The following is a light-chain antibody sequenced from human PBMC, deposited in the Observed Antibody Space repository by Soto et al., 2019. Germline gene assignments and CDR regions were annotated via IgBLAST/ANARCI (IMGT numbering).Light chain of an antibody. V-gene: IGKV3-11*01. CDR2: DAS. Sequence: EIVLTQSPATLSLSPRERATLSFRASQSVSSYLAWYQQKPGQAPRLLIYDASNRATGIPARFSGSGSGTDFTLTISSLEPEDFAVYYCQQRSNWPLTFGQGTKVDIK. CDR3: QQRSNWPLT. CDR1: QSVSSY. J-gene: IGKJ1*01.